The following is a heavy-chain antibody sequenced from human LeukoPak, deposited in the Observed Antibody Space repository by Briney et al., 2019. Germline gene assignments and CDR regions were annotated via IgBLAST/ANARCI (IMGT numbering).Heavy chain of an antibody. D-gene: IGHD4-11*01. Sequence: PSETLSLTCTVSGGSISSSSYYWGWIRQPPGKGLEWIGSIYYSGSTYYNPSLKSRVTISVDTSKNQFSLKLSSVTAADTAVYYCARGDEDGYSNYEYWFDPWGQGTLVTVSS. CDR1: GGSISSSSYY. CDR2: IYYSGST. V-gene: IGHV4-39*07. CDR3: ARGDEDGYSNYEYWFDP. J-gene: IGHJ5*02.